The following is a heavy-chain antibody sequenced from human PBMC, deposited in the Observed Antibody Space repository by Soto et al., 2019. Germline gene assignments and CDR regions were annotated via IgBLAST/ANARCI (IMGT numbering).Heavy chain of an antibody. CDR1: GYTFTSYG. J-gene: IGHJ6*02. Sequence: ASVKVSCKASGYTFTSYGISWVRQAPGQGLEWMGWISAYNGNTNYAQKFQGRVTITADESTSTAYMELSSLRSEDTAVYYCAGGEGTADYYYGMDVWGQGTTVTVSS. CDR3: AGGEGTADYYYGMDV. D-gene: IGHD2-21*01. V-gene: IGHV1-18*01. CDR2: ISAYNGNT.